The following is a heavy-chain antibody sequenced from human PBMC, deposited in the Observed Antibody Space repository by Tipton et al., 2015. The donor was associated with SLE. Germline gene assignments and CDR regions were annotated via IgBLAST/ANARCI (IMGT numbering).Heavy chain of an antibody. Sequence: LRLSCSVSGDSIISPNYYWAWLRQAPGKGLEGIGSLHYRGSTYYNSSLKSRVAISVDTSKNQFSLKVNSVTAADTALYYCARHDLGYCSGDRWYGNNWFDPWGQGTLVAVSS. CDR3: ARHDLGYCSGDRWYGNNWFDP. CDR2: LHYRGST. V-gene: IGHV4-39*01. J-gene: IGHJ5*01. D-gene: IGHD2-15*01. CDR1: GDSIISPNYY.